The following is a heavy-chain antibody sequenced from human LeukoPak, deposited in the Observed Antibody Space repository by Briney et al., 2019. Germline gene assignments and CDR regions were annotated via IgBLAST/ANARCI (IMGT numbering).Heavy chain of an antibody. J-gene: IGHJ4*02. CDR2: IYYSGST. CDR1: GGSISSYY. D-gene: IGHD5/OR15-5a*01. CDR3: ARESTGNPFDY. V-gene: IGHV4-59*12. Sequence: SETLSLTCTVSGGSISSYYWSWIRQPPGKGLEWIGYIYYSGSTNYNPSLKSRVTISVDTSKNQFSLKLSSVTAADTAVYYCARESTGNPFDYWGQGTLVTVSS.